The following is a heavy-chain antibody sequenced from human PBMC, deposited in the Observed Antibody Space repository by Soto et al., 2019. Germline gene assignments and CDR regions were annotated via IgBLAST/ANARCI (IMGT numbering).Heavy chain of an antibody. V-gene: IGHV3-23*01. CDR3: AKNRGIVVIIPGVYYFDY. CDR1: GFIFSSYS. CDR2: IRGSGGAA. Sequence: PGGSLRLSCAASGFIFSSYSMSWVRQAPGKGLEWVSGIRGSGGAAHYADSVKGRFTISRDNSKNTLYLQMNSLRAEDTAIYYCAKNRGIVVIIPGVYYFDYWGQGTLVTVSS. J-gene: IGHJ4*02. D-gene: IGHD3-22*01.